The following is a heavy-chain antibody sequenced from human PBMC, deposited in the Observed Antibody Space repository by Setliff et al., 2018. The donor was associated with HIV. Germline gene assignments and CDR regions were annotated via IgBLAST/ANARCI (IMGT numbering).Heavy chain of an antibody. CDR1: GFTFSSYW. CDR2: IYSVGIT. J-gene: IGHJ4*02. Sequence: HLGGSLRLSCAASGFTFSSYWMSWVRQAPGKGLEWVSVIYSVGITYYTDSVKGRFTISRDNSKDTLHLQMNSLRAEDTAVYYCASHFGYCSSTSCEGYWGQGALVTVSS. V-gene: IGHV3-53*01. D-gene: IGHD2-2*01. CDR3: ASHFGYCSSTSCEGY.